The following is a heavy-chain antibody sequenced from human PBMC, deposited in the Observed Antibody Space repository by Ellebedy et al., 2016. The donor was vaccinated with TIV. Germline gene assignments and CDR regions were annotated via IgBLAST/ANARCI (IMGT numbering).Heavy chain of an antibody. J-gene: IGHJ4*02. CDR1: GYTFTNNW. Sequence: GESLKIPCRASGYTFTNNWNGWVRQTPGKGLEWVSLINPDDCDTKYNPSFRGQVTVSADESISTAFLEWTSLRASDSATYFCARFRTYNYEISCSFLFAFWGQGTLLTVSS. D-gene: IGHD3-22*01. CDR3: ARFRTYNYEISCSFLFAF. CDR2: INPDDCDT. V-gene: IGHV5-51*01.